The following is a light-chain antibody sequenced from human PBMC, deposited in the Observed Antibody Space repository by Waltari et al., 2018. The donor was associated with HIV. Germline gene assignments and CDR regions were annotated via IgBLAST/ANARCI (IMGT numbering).Light chain of an antibody. V-gene: IGLV1-47*01. J-gene: IGLJ3*02. CDR2: RNN. CDR3: CSYAGSRTWV. Sequence: QSVLTQPPSASGTPGQRVTISCSGGSSNIGSHFVYWYQQVAGTTPKLLIFRNNKRPSGVPDRFSGSKSGTSASLSISGLRPEDEADYYCCSYAGSRTWVFGGGTALTVL. CDR1: SSNIGSHF.